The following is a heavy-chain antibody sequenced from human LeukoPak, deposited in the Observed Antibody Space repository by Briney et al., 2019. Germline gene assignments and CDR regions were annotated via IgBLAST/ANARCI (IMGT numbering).Heavy chain of an antibody. V-gene: IGHV4-61*02. J-gene: IGHJ3*02. Sequence: SQTLSLTCTVSGGSISSGSYYWSWIWQPAGKGLEWIGRIYTSGSTNYNPSLKSRVTISVDTSKNQFSLKLSSVTAADTAVYYCARDQDAFDIWGQGTMVTVSS. CDR1: GGSISSGSYY. CDR2: IYTSGST. CDR3: ARDQDAFDI.